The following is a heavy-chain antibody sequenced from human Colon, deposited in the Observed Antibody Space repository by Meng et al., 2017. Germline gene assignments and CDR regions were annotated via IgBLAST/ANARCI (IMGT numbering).Heavy chain of an antibody. V-gene: IGHV4-34*01. CDR1: GGSFSGYY. CDR3: ARVRIYGLSDY. Sequence: QVQLQKSGPGLLKPSETLSLTCAVYGGSFSGYYWSWIRQPPGKGLEWIGEINHSGSTNYNPSLKSRVTISVDTSKNQFSLKLSSVTAADTAVYYCARVRIYGLSDYWGQGTLVTVSS. J-gene: IGHJ4*02. D-gene: IGHD4-17*01. CDR2: INHSGST.